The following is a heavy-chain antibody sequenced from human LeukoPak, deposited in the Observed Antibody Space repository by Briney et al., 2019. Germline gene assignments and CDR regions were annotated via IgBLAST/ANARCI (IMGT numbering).Heavy chain of an antibody. CDR1: GFTFSSYA. D-gene: IGHD6-19*01. CDR2: ISGSGGST. Sequence: GGSLRLSCAASGFTFSSYAVSWVRQAPGKGLEWVSAISGSGGSTYYADSVKGRFTISRDNSKNTLYLQMNSLRAEDTAVYYCAKGFRLYSSGWFDYWGQGTLVTVSS. J-gene: IGHJ4*02. V-gene: IGHV3-23*01. CDR3: AKGFRLYSSGWFDY.